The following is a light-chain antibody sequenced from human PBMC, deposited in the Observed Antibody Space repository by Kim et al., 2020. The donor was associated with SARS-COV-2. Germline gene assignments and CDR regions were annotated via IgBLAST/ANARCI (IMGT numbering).Light chain of an antibody. CDR3: SAWDSSLNAWV. Sequence: QAGLTQPPSVSKGLRQTATLTCTGNTNNVGYQGAAWLQHHQGHPPKLLSYRNTNRPSGISERFSASRSGNTASLTITGLQPEDEADYYCSAWDSSLNAWVFGGGTQLTV. CDR1: TNNVGYQG. CDR2: RNT. V-gene: IGLV10-54*04. J-gene: IGLJ3*02.